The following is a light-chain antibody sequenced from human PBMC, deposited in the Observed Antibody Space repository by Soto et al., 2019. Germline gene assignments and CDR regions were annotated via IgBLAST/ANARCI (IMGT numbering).Light chain of an antibody. V-gene: IGKV3-15*01. Sequence: EIVMTQSPATLSVSPGERATLSCWASQSVSSNLAWYQHKPGQAPRLLIYGASTRATGIPARFSGSGSGTEFTLTISSLQSEDFAVYYCKQYNYWPPWTFGQGTKVDIK. CDR2: GAS. J-gene: IGKJ1*01. CDR1: QSVSSN. CDR3: KQYNYWPPWT.